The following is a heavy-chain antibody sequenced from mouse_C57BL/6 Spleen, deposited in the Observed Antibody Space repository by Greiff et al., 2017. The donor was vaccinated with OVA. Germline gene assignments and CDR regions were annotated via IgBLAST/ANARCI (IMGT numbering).Heavy chain of an antibody. CDR3: ASMNGYDVPFDY. V-gene: IGHV1-82*01. CDR2: IYPGDGDT. D-gene: IGHD2-2*01. CDR1: GYAFSSSW. Sequence: QVQLKESGPELVKPGASVKISCKASGYAFSSSWMNWVKQRPGKGLEWIGRIYPGDGDTNYNGKFKGKATLTADKSSSTAYMQLSSLTSEDSAVYFCASMNGYDVPFDYWGQGTTLTVSS. J-gene: IGHJ2*01.